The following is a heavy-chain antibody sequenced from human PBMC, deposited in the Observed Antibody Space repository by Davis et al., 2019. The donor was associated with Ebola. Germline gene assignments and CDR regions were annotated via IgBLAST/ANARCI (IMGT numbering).Heavy chain of an antibody. CDR1: GFTFSSHA. Sequence: GGSLRLSCAASGFTFSSHAMHWVRQAPGKGLEWLAVMSYDGTNKYEADSVKGRFTISRDNSKNTLYLQMNSLRPEDTAVYHCAKDLGLEWELQIGGPYAMDVWGQWTTVTVSS. CDR3: AKDLGLEWELQIGGPYAMDV. CDR2: MSYDGTNK. D-gene: IGHD1-26*01. J-gene: IGHJ6*02. V-gene: IGHV3-30*18.